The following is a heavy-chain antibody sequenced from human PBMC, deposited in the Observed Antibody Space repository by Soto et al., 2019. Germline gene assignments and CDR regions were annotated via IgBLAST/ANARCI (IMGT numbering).Heavy chain of an antibody. V-gene: IGHV1-8*01. CDR1: GYTFTSYD. CDR3: ARRAETNGWNGFGADKYYFDF. J-gene: IGHJ4*02. Sequence: QVQLVQSGAEVRKPGASVKVSCEASGYTFTSYDIYWVRQATGQGLEWMGWLNPNTGNSGYAQKFQGRITVTSDTPITTVHMELSSLRSEDTAVYYCARRAETNGWNGFGADKYYFDFWGQGTLVTVSS. CDR2: LNPNTGNS. D-gene: IGHD1-1*01.